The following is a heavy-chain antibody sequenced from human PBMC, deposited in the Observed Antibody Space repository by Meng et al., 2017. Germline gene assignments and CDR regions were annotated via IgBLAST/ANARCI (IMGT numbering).Heavy chain of an antibody. J-gene: IGHJ5*02. Sequence: LQGSGTGLVKPSQTLSLTCTVSGGSISSGGYYWSWIRQHPGKGLEWIGYIYYSGSTYYNPSLKSLVTISVDTSKNQFSLKLSSVTAADTAVYYCARADRRVGSYGPNWFDPWGQGTLVTVSS. D-gene: IGHD5-18*01. CDR3: ARADRRVGSYGPNWFDP. CDR1: GGSISSGGYY. V-gene: IGHV4-31*01. CDR2: IYYSGST.